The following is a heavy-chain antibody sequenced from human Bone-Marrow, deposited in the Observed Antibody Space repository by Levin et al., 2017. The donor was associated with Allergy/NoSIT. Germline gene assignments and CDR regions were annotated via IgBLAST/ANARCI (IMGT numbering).Heavy chain of an antibody. J-gene: IGHJ6*02. CDR1: GGSISSSY. CDR3: AREGSSGGYYYYYAMDV. V-gene: IGHV4-59*01. Sequence: PSQTLSLTCIVSGGSISSSYWSWIRQPPGKGLEWIGDIYYRGDTNYNPSLKSRVTISLDTSKNQFSLTLSSVTAADTAFYYCAREGSSGGYYYYYAMDVWGQGTTVTVSS. CDR2: IYYRGDT. D-gene: IGHD6-6*01.